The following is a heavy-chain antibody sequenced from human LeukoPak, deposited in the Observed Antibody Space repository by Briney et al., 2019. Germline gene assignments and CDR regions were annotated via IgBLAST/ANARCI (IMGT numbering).Heavy chain of an antibody. CDR3: ASGTKEWFGELLLEYYYMDV. V-gene: IGHV1-69*13. J-gene: IGHJ6*03. CDR1: GGTFSSYA. Sequence: SVKVSCKASGGTFSSYAISWVRQAPGQGLEWMGGIIPIFGTANYAQKFQGRVTITADESTSTAYMELSSLRSEDTAVYYCASGTKEWFGELLLEYYYMDVWGKGTTVTVSS. D-gene: IGHD3-10*01. CDR2: IIPIFGTA.